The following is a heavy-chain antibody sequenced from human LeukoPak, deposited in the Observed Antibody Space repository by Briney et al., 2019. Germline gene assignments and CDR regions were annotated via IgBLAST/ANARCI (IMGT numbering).Heavy chain of an antibody. Sequence: GGSLRLSCAASGFTFSSYEMNWVRQAPGKGLEWVSYINSRGTTMYYADSVKGRFTIFRDNARNSLYLRMNSLRAEDTAVYFCAAGSPTLGFEYWGQGTLVTVSS. V-gene: IGHV3-48*03. CDR3: AAGSPTLGFEY. CDR2: INSRGTTM. CDR1: GFTFSSYE. J-gene: IGHJ4*02. D-gene: IGHD6-25*01.